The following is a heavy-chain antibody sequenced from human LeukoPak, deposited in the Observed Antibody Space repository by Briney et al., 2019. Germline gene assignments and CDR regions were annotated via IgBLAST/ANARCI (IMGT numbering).Heavy chain of an antibody. D-gene: IGHD3-22*01. Sequence: GGSLRLSCAASGFTFSDYYMSWIRQAPGKGLEWVSYISSSGSTIYYADSVKGRFTISRDNAKNSLYLQMNSLRAEDTAVYYCARDAVRSYYDSSGYSPVGYWGQGTLVTVSS. V-gene: IGHV3-11*01. CDR3: ARDAVRSYYDSSGYSPVGY. CDR1: GFTFSDYY. J-gene: IGHJ4*02. CDR2: ISSSGSTI.